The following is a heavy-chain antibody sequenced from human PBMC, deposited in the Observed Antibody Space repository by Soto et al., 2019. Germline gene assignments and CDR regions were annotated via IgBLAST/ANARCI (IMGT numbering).Heavy chain of an antibody. D-gene: IGHD5-18*01. CDR1: GFTFSSYA. J-gene: IGHJ6*02. V-gene: IGHV3-23*01. CDR3: AKSTKPKVDTAKLYYYYGMDV. Sequence: GGSLRLSCAASGFTFSSYAMSWVRQAPGKGLEWVSAISGSGGSTYYADSVKGRFTISRDNSKNTLYLQMNSLRAEDTAVYYCAKSTKPKVDTAKLYYYYGMDVWGQGTTVNVS. CDR2: ISGSGGST.